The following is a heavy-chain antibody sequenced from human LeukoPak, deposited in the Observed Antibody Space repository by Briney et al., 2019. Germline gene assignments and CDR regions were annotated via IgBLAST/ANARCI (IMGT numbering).Heavy chain of an antibody. CDR1: GFTFSSYA. V-gene: IGHV3-30-3*01. CDR2: ISYDGSNK. Sequence: PGRSLRLSCAASGFTFSSYAMHWVRQAPGKGLEWVAVISYDGSNKYYADSVKGRFTISRDNSKKTLYLQMNSLRAEDTAVYYCAKAHGWELPFLGYWGQGTLVTVSS. CDR3: AKAHGWELPFLGY. D-gene: IGHD1-26*01. J-gene: IGHJ4*02.